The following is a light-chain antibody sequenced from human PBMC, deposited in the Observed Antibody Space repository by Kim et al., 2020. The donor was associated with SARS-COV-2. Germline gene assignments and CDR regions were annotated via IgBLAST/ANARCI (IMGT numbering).Light chain of an antibody. V-gene: IGLV1-47*01. CDR3: EAWDDRMGGRV. J-gene: IGLJ3*02. CDR2: RKD. CDR1: RSNTESKY. Sequence: GQRVTISCSGCRSNTESKYVYWKRQIQRKNAKRLITRKDQRQSGDPDRVYGAKSGTSASLASSGRRAEDEADYYCEAWDDRMGGRVFGGGSQLTVL.